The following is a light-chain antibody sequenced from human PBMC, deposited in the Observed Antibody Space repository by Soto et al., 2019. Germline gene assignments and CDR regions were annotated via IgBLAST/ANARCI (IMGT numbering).Light chain of an antibody. Sequence: QSALTQPASVSGSPGQSITISCTGTSSDVGCYNYFSWYQQHPGKAPKLMIYDVSNRPSGVSTRFSASKSGNTASLTISGLQAEDEADYYCSSYTSSSTRVFGGGTKLTVL. J-gene: IGLJ2*01. CDR2: DVS. CDR1: SSDVGCYNY. V-gene: IGLV2-14*01. CDR3: SSYTSSSTRV.